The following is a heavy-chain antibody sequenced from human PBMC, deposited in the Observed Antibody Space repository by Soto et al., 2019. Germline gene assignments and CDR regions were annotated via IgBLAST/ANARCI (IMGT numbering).Heavy chain of an antibody. CDR3: ARSSFDY. CDR2: ITSGSSYI. J-gene: IGHJ4*02. V-gene: IGHV3-21*01. Sequence: GSLRLSCAASGFTFSGYTMNWVHQAPGKGLEWVSSITSGSSYIYYADSVKGRFTISRDNAKNSLYLQINSLRAEDTAMYYCARSSFDYWGQGTLVTVSS. CDR1: GFTFSGYT.